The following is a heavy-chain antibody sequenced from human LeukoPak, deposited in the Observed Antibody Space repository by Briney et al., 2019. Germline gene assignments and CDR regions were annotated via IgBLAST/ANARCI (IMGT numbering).Heavy chain of an antibody. J-gene: IGHJ2*01. D-gene: IGHD6-19*01. CDR1: GGSVSSYY. CDR2: IYNSENT. V-gene: IGHV4-4*09. Sequence: SETLSLTCTVSGGSVSSYYWSWIRQPPGKGLEWIGYIYNSENTKYNSSLESRVIISVDTSKNQFFLKLSSVTAADTAVYYCARFHSGPSGWYVLWYFDLWGRGTLVTVSS. CDR3: ARFHSGPSGWYVLWYFDL.